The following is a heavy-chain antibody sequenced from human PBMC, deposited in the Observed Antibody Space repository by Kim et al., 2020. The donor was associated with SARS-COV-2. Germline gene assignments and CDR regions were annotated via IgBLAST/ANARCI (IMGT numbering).Heavy chain of an antibody. D-gene: IGHD3-9*01. Sequence: GGSLRLSCATSGFTFSSYWMSWVRQAPGKGLEWVANINQDGSEKYYVDSVRGRFTISRDNAKNSLYLQMNSLTAEDTAVYYCARELESSTPYLDWVFQTSLDYWGQGTLVTVSS. V-gene: IGHV3-7*01. CDR2: INQDGSEK. CDR3: ARELESSTPYLDWVFQTSLDY. J-gene: IGHJ4*02. CDR1: GFTFSSYW.